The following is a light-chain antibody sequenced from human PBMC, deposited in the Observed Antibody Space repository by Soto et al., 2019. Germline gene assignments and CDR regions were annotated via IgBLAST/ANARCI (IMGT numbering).Light chain of an antibody. CDR1: QSIIRY. Sequence: DIQMTQSPSSLSASVGDSVTITCRASQSIIRYLNWYQQKPGKAPKLLIYGTSSLQSGVPSRFSGSGSGTDFTLTISTLQPEDFATYYCLQTFTTPCSFGQGTKLETK. CDR2: GTS. J-gene: IGKJ2*04. V-gene: IGKV1-39*01. CDR3: LQTFTTPCS.